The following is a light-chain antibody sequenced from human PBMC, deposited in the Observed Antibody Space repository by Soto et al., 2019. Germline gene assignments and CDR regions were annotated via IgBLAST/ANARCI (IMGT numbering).Light chain of an antibody. J-gene: IGKJ1*01. V-gene: IGKV1-5*01. CDR2: DAS. Sequence: DIQMTQSPSTLSASVGDRVTITCRASQSISSWLAWYQQKPGKAPKLLIYDASSLESGVPSRFSGSGSGTDFTLTISGLKPEDFATYDCQQGYGTPWTFGQGTKV. CDR1: QSISSW. CDR3: QQGYGTPWT.